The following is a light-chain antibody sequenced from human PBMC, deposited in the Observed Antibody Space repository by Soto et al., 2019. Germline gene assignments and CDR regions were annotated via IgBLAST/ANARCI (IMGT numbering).Light chain of an antibody. CDR3: QQSYSTPTWT. V-gene: IGKV1-39*01. CDR1: QSISSY. J-gene: IGKJ1*01. Sequence: DIQMTQSPSSLSASVGDRATINCRVSQSISSYFNWYQQKPADAPKLLLYAASSLQSGVPSSFSGSGSGTDFTLTIISLQPEDFATYYCQQSYSTPTWTFGQGTKVDIK. CDR2: AAS.